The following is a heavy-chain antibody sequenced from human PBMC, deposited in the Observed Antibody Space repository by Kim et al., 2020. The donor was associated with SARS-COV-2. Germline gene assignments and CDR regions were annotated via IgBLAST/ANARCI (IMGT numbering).Heavy chain of an antibody. Sequence: PSHKRRVTISVDTSKNPFSLKLSSVTAADTAVYYCARGARPNPLYWYVDLWGRGTLVTVSS. J-gene: IGHJ2*01. CDR3: ARGARPNPLYWYVDL. V-gene: IGHV4-59*09. D-gene: IGHD7-27*01.